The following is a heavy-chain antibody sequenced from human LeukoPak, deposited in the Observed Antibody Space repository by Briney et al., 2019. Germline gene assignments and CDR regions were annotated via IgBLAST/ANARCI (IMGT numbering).Heavy chain of an antibody. J-gene: IGHJ4*02. CDR2: ITHSGDT. V-gene: IGHV4-34*01. Sequence: PSETLSLTCAVYVDSFSGYYWTWIRQPPGKGLEWIGEITHSGDTNYTPSLKSRVTMSVDTSKNQFSLKLTSVTAADTAVYYCARGGDFRSLGYWGQGTLVTASS. D-gene: IGHD2-21*01. CDR1: VDSFSGYY. CDR3: ARGGDFRSLGY.